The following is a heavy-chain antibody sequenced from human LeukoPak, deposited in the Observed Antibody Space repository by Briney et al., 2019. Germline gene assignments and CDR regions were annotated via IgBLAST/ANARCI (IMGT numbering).Heavy chain of an antibody. CDR1: AGSISSYY. J-gene: IGHJ3*02. V-gene: IGHV4-59*05. Sequence: PSETLSLPCTVSAGSISSYYWNWIRQVPGKGLEWIGSIYYSGSTYYNPSLKSRVTISVDTSKNQFSLKLSSVTAADTAVYYCARGGGGYSYGYEELDAFDIWGQGTMVPVSS. CDR2: IYYSGST. D-gene: IGHD5-18*01. CDR3: ARGGGGYSYGYEELDAFDI.